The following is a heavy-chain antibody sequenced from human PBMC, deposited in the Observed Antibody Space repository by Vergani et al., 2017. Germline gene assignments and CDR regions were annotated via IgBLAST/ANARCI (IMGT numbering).Heavy chain of an antibody. J-gene: IGHJ6*04. CDR3: AKEFCGTGNCYGWNHLEV. Sequence: VESGGGLVQPGGSLRLSCTVSGFTFSSNDFHWVRQTAGKCLEWVSSIGVDGDRYYSDSVKGRFTISRDNGQSYLYLDMDNLRVEDTAVYFCAKEFCGTGNCYGWNHLEVWGEGTSVTVSS. D-gene: IGHD1-1*01. V-gene: IGHV3-13*01. CDR2: IGVDGDR. CDR1: GFTFSSND.